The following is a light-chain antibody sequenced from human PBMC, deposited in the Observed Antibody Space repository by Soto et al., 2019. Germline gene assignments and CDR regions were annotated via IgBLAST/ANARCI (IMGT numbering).Light chain of an antibody. J-gene: IGKJ1*01. CDR1: QSISNY. Sequence: DIQMTQSPSSLSASVGDKVTITCRASQSISNYLNWYQVIPGKAPKLLIYAASSLQSGVPPKFSGSVSGTDFTLIISSLQPEDFATYYCQQSYNTPRTFGQGTKVEIK. CDR2: AAS. CDR3: QQSYNTPRT. V-gene: IGKV1-39*01.